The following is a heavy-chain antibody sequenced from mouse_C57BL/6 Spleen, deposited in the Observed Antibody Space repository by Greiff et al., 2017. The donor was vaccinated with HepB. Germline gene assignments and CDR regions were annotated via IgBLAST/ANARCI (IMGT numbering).Heavy chain of an antibody. D-gene: IGHD1-1*01. CDR2: IHPNSGST. CDR3: ARSPYYYGSSPAWFAY. CDR1: GYTFTSYW. J-gene: IGHJ3*01. V-gene: IGHV1-64*01. Sequence: QVQLQQPGAELVKPGASVKLSCKASGYTFTSYWMHWVKQRPGQGLEWIGMIHPNSGSTNYNEKFKSKATLTVDKSSSTAYMQLSSLTSEDSAVYYCARSPYYYGSSPAWFAYWGQGTLVTVSA.